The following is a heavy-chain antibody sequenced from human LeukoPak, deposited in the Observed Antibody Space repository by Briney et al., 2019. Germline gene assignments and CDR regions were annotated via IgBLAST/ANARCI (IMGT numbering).Heavy chain of an antibody. J-gene: IGHJ5*02. D-gene: IGHD3-10*01. V-gene: IGHV3-23*01. Sequence: GGSLRLSCAASGFTFSSYAMSWVRQAPGKGLEWVSAISGSGGSTYYADSVKGRFTISRDNSKNTLYLRMNSLRAEDTAVYYCAKATITMVRGVPDPWGQGTLVTVSP. CDR1: GFTFSSYA. CDR3: AKATITMVRGVPDP. CDR2: ISGSGGST.